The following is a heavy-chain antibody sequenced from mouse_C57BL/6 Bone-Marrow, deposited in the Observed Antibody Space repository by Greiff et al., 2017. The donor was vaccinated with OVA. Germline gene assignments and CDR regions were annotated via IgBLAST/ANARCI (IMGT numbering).Heavy chain of an antibody. CDR3: ARSGYSNSFLYYAMDY. Sequence: QVQLQQPGAELVKPGASVKLSCKASGYTFTSYWMHWVKQRPGQGLEWIGMIHPNSGSTNYNEKFKSKATLTVDKSSSTAYMQLSSLTSEDSAVYYCARSGYSNSFLYYAMDYWGQGTSVTVSS. J-gene: IGHJ4*01. CDR1: GYTFTSYW. V-gene: IGHV1-64*01. D-gene: IGHD2-5*01. CDR2: IHPNSGST.